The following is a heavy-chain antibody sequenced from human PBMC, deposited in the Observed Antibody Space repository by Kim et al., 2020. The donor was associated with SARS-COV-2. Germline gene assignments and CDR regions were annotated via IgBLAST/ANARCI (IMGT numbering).Heavy chain of an antibody. V-gene: IGHV3-21*01. J-gene: IGHJ5*02. CDR1: GFRFSAYT. CDR2: IDGSGDNI. Sequence: GGSLRLSCAASGFRFSAYTMTWVRQAPGKGLEWISSIDGSGDNIWYADSVKGRFNISRDNAKESVDLQMDRLRADDTAHYFCAREGGVDQWLVERYFDPWGQGSLVTVSS. D-gene: IGHD6-19*01. CDR3: AREGGVDQWLVERYFDP.